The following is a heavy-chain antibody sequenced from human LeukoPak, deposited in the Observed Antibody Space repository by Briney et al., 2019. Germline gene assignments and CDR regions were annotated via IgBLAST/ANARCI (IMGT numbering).Heavy chain of an antibody. CDR2: IIPIFGTA. CDR1: GGTFSSCA. J-gene: IGHJ6*02. CDR3: ARGSPRIVDTAMVRAFQSYYYYGMDV. V-gene: IGHV1-69*13. Sequence: GASVKVSCKASGGTFSSCAISWVRQAPGQGLEWMGGIIPIFGTANYAQKFQGRVTIPADESTSTAYMELSSLRSEDTAVYYCARGSPRIVDTAMVRAFQSYYYYGMDVWGQGTTVTVSS. D-gene: IGHD5-18*01.